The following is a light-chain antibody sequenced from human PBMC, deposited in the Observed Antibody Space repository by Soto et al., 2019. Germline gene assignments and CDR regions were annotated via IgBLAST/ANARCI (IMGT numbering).Light chain of an antibody. CDR3: SSFTDGNNLV. CDR1: SSQIGAYDS. CDR2: VVT. J-gene: IGLJ1*01. V-gene: IGLV2-8*01. Sequence: QSALAQSPSASGTPGQSGTISCTPTSSQIGAYDSAAWYQQHPGKAPNVLIYVVTKRRSGVPDRFSGSKSGNAASLTVSALQAEDEADYYCSSFTDGNNLVFGTGTKVTVL.